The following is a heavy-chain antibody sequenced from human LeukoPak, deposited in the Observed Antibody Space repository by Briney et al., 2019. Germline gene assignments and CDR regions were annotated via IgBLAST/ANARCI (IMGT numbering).Heavy chain of an antibody. CDR3: ARTDRHWSSVDP. CDR1: GYSISSSNW. J-gene: IGHJ5*02. V-gene: IGHV4-28*01. CDR2: IYYSGTT. D-gene: IGHD2-8*02. Sequence: SETLSLTCAVSGYSISSSNWWGWIRQPPGKGLEWIGYIYYSGTTYYSPSLKSRLTMSVDTSKNQFSLKLSSVTAVDTAVYYCARTDRHWSSVDPWGQGTLVTVSS.